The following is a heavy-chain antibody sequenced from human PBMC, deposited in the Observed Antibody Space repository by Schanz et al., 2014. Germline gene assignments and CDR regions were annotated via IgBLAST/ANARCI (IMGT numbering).Heavy chain of an antibody. V-gene: IGHV3-30*03. D-gene: IGHD3-9*01. CDR3: ARRNFYDKSAAFDY. CDR2: ISYDGRNN. Sequence: QVQLVESGGGVVQPGRSLRLSCVTSGFTFSGYGMHWARQAPGNGLEWVAYISYDGRNNFQADSVRGRFTISRDISKNTLFLQMNSLRVEDTAVYYCARRNFYDKSAAFDYWGQGSLVTVSS. CDR1: GFTFSGYG. J-gene: IGHJ4*02.